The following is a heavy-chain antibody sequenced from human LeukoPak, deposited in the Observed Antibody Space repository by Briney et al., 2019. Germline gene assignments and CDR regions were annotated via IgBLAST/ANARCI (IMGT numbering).Heavy chain of an antibody. J-gene: IGHJ4*02. D-gene: IGHD6-13*01. CDR1: GGSFSGYY. Sequence: KPSETLSLTCAVYGGSFSGYYWSWIRQPPGKGLEWIGEINHSGSTNYNPSLKSRVTISVDVSKNQFSLKLSSVTAADTAVYYCARGRRGYSSSWYDYWGQGTLVTVSS. CDR3: ARGRRGYSSSWYDY. CDR2: INHSGST. V-gene: IGHV4-34*01.